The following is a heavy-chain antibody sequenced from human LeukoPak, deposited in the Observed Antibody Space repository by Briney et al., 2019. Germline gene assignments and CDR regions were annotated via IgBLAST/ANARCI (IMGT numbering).Heavy chain of an antibody. CDR1: GFTVSSNY. J-gene: IGHJ4*02. CDR3: ARDVYFWSGYYPAD. D-gene: IGHD3-3*01. Sequence: PGGSLRLSCAASGFTVSSNYMSWVRQAPGKGLEWVSVIYSGGSTYYADSVKGRFTISRDNSKNTLYLQMNSLRAEDTAVYYCARDVYFWSGYYPADWGQGTLVTVSS. CDR2: IYSGGST. V-gene: IGHV3-53*01.